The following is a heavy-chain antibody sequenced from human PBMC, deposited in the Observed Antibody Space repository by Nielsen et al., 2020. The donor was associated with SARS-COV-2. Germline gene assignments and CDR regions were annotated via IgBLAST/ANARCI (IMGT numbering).Heavy chain of an antibody. CDR2: IIPIFGTA. D-gene: IGHD2-15*01. V-gene: IGHV1-69*13. CDR1: GGTFSSYA. CDR3: ARTAAVVAATHHSFDI. Sequence: SVKVSCKASGGTFSSYAISWVRQAPGQGLEWMGGIIPIFGTANYAQKFQGRVTITADESTSTAYMELRSLRSDDTAVYYCARTAAVVAATHHSFDIWGQGTMVTVSS. J-gene: IGHJ3*02.